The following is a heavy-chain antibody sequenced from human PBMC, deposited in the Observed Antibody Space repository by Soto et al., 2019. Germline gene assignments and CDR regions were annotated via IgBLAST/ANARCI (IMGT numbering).Heavy chain of an antibody. CDR2: ISWNSGSI. V-gene: IGHV3-9*01. CDR1: GFTFDDYA. D-gene: IGHD6-13*01. Sequence: GGSLRLSCAASGFTFDDYAMHWVRQAPGKGLEWVSGISWNSGSIGYADSVKGRFTISRDNAKNSLYLQMNSLRAEDPALYYFAKDASSSSLLYYFDYWGQGTLVTVSS. J-gene: IGHJ4*02. CDR3: AKDASSSSLLYYFDY.